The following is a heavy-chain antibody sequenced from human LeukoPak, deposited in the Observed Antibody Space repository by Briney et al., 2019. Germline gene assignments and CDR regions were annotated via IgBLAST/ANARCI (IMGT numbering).Heavy chain of an antibody. CDR3: ARVADYYDSSGPIDY. CDR1: GFTVSSNY. V-gene: IGHV3-66*01. D-gene: IGHD3-22*01. CDR2: IYSGGST. Sequence: GGSLRLSCAASGFTVSSNYMSWVRQAPGKGLEWVSVIYSGGSTYYADFVKGRFTISRDNSKNTLYLQMNSLRAEDTAVYYCARVADYYDSSGPIDYWGQGTLVTVSS. J-gene: IGHJ4*02.